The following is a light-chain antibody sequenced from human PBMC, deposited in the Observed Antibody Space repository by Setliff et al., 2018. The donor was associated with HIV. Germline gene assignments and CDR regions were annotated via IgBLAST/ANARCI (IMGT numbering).Light chain of an antibody. Sequence: QSVLTQPASVSGSPGQSITISCTGSGSDVGNTLSVSWYQQNVGEVPKLLIYEVDRRPSGISHRFSGSKSANTASLTISGLQVEDEADYYCCSYGSGDIWVFGGGTKVTVL. CDR3: CSYGSGDIWV. J-gene: IGLJ3*02. CDR2: EVD. V-gene: IGLV2-23*02. CDR1: GSDVGNTLS.